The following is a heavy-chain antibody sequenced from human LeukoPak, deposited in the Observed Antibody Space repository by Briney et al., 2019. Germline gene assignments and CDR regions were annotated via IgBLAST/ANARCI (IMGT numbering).Heavy chain of an antibody. CDR1: GGSISSGGYS. V-gene: IGHV4-30-2*01. CDR2: IYHSGST. CDR3: ARGRRDYYDSSGYYYFDY. Sequence: SETLSLTCAVSGGSISSGGYSWSWIRQPPGKGLEWIGYIYHSGSTYYNPSLKSRVTISVDRSKNQFSLKLSSVTAEDTAVYYCARGRRDYYDSSGYYYFDYWGQGTLVTVSS. J-gene: IGHJ4*02. D-gene: IGHD3-22*01.